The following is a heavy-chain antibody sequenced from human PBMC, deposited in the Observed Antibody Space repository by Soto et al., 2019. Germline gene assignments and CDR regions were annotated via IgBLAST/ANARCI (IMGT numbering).Heavy chain of an antibody. CDR2: ISAYNGNT. Sequence: QVQLVQSGAEVKKPGASVKVSCKASGYTFTSYGISWVRQAPGQGLEWMGWISAYNGNTNYAQKLQGRVTMTTDTSTSTAYMELRSMRSDDTAVYYCACDPGIAAAGTSGWFDPWGQGTLVTVSS. CDR3: ACDPGIAAAGTSGWFDP. CDR1: GYTFTSYG. V-gene: IGHV1-18*01. J-gene: IGHJ5*02. D-gene: IGHD6-13*01.